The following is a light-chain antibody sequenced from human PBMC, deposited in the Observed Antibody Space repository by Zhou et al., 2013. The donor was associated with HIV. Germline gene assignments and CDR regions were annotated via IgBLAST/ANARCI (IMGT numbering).Light chain of an antibody. V-gene: IGKV1-39*01. CDR1: QGISSS. CDR2: AAS. CDR3: QQSYITPAT. Sequence: IQLTQSPSSLSASVGDRVTITCRASQGISSSLAWYQQKPGKAPKLLIYAASTLQSGVPSRFSGSGSGTDFTLTITSLQAEDFATYYCQQSYITPATLGQGTKVE. J-gene: IGKJ1*01.